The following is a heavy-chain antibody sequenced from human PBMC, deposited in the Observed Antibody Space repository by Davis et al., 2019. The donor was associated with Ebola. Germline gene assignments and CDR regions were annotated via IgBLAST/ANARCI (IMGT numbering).Heavy chain of an antibody. CDR1: GDSVSTAG. Sequence: HSQTLSLTCAISGDSVSTAGWNWIRQSPSRGLEWLGRTYYTSKWYNHYAASVISRTTINPDTSKNQFSLQLNSVTPEDTAVYYCARGFFRDGFDVWGQGTVITVSS. V-gene: IGHV6-1*01. J-gene: IGHJ3*01. CDR2: TYYTSKWYN. CDR3: ARGFFRDGFDV. D-gene: IGHD3-3*01.